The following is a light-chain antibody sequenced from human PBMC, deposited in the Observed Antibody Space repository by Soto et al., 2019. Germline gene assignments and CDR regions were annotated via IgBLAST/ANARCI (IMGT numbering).Light chain of an antibody. V-gene: IGLV2-14*01. Sequence: QSVLTQPASVYGTPGQSITISCTGSNSDVGIYDFVSWYQHHPGRAPKLIVSEVSHRPSGVSNRFSGSKSGNTASLTISGLQSEDEADYYCISYTSDDVRYVFGTGTKVTVL. CDR3: ISYTSDDVRYV. J-gene: IGLJ1*01. CDR2: EVS. CDR1: NSDVGIYDF.